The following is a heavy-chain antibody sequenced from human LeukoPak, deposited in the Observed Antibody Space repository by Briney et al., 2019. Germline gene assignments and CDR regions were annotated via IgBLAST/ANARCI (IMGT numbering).Heavy chain of an antibody. CDR1: GFTFSSYG. Sequence: GSLRLSCAASGFTFSSYGMHWVRQAPGKGLEWVAVISYDGSNKYYADSVKGRFTISRDNSKNTLYLQMNSLRAEDTAVYYCAKPVGGSYYVGGDAFDIWGQGTMVTVSS. CDR3: AKPVGGSYYVGGDAFDI. V-gene: IGHV3-30*18. CDR2: ISYDGSNK. D-gene: IGHD1-26*01. J-gene: IGHJ3*02.